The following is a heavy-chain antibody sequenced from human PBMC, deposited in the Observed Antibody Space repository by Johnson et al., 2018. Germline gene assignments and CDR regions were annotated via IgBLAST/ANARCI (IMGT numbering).Heavy chain of an antibody. J-gene: IGHJ4*02. CDR2: IYPTDSDT. D-gene: IGHD1-7*01. CDR3: ARGNILNYNY. Sequence: VQLVESGAEVKKPGESLKISCKGSGYTFNTYWIAWVRQMHGKGLEWMGIIYPTDSDTRYSPSFQGQVTISADKSISTAYLQWNSLKASDTAMYYCARGNILNYNYWGQGTLVTVSS. CDR1: GYTFNTYW. V-gene: IGHV5-51*01.